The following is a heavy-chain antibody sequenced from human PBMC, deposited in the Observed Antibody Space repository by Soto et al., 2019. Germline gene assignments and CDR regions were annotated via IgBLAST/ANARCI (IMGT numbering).Heavy chain of an antibody. CDR2: INDSGNT. CDR1: GGSFSGYY. D-gene: IGHD6-19*01. Sequence: PWETLSLTCAVYGGSFSGYYWSWIRQPPGKGLEWIGEINDSGNTKHNVSLMSRVTISLDTSKNQFSLRLTSVTVADTAVYYCGAVAAVAYNYGMDVWGQGTTVTVSS. CDR3: GAVAAVAYNYGMDV. J-gene: IGHJ6*02. V-gene: IGHV4-34*01.